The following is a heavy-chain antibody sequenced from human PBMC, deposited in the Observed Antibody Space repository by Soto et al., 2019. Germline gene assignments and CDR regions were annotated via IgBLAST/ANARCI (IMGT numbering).Heavy chain of an antibody. CDR1: GGSISSGGYY. D-gene: IGHD3-16*01. V-gene: IGHV4-31*03. CDR2: IYYSGST. J-gene: IGHJ6*02. CDR3: ARDETITFGEHYYYGMDV. Sequence: QVQLQESGPGLVKPSQTLSLTCTVSGGSISSGGYYWSWIRQHPGKGLEWIGYIYYSGSTYYNPSLKSRVTISVDTSKNQFSLKLSSVTAADTAVYYCARDETITFGEHYYYGMDVWGQGTTVTVSS.